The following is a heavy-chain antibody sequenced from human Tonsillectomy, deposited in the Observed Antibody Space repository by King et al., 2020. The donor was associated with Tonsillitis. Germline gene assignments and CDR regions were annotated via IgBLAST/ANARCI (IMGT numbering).Heavy chain of an antibody. CDR3: AGVRVPRIAAAGTVLSY. CDR1: GFTFSSYS. CDR2: ISSSSSYI. D-gene: IGHD6-13*01. Sequence: VQLVESGGGLVKPGGSLRLSCAASGFTFSSYSMNWVRQAPGKGLEWVSSISSSSSYIYYADSVKGRFTISRDNAKNSLYLQMNSLRAEDTAVYYCAGVRVPRIAAAGTVLSYWGQGTLVTVSS. V-gene: IGHV3-21*01. J-gene: IGHJ4*02.